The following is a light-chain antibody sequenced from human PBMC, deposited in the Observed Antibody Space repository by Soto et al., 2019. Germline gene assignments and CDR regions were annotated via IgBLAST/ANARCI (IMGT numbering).Light chain of an antibody. CDR2: GGS. J-gene: IGLJ1*01. V-gene: IGLV3-21*02. Sequence: SYELTQPPSVSVAPGQTSVIMCGGDNIGSKGVHWYHQKPGQAPVLVVYGGSGRPPGVSSRFSASKSGLTASLTISGLQAEDEADYYCSSFTTNRFYVFGPGTKVTVL. CDR1: NIGSKG. CDR3: SSFTTNRFYV.